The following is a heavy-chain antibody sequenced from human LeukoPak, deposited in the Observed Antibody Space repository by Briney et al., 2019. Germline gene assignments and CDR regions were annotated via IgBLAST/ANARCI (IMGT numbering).Heavy chain of an antibody. Sequence: PGGSLRLSCAASGFTFSSYGMHWVRQAPGKGLEWVAFIRYDGNNKYLPDSVKGRFTISRDNSKNTLYLQMNSLIPDDTAVYFCAKAEAREILRAVGLEEYLQYWGQGTLVTVSS. CDR2: IRYDGNNK. V-gene: IGHV3-30*02. CDR1: GFTFSSYG. J-gene: IGHJ1*01. D-gene: IGHD3-10*01. CDR3: AKAEAREILRAVGLEEYLQY.